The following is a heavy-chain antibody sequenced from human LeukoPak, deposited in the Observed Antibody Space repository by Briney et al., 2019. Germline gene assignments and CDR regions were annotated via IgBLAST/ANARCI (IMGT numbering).Heavy chain of an antibody. J-gene: IGHJ4*02. CDR2: IYYSGST. D-gene: IGHD3-22*01. CDR3: ASIYYDSSGYNDY. Sequence: SETLSLTCTVSGGSISSYYWSWIRQPPGKGLEWIGYIYYSGSTNYNPSLKSRVTISVDTSKNQFPLKLSSVTAADTAVYYCASIYYDSSGYNDYWGQGTLVTVSS. CDR1: GGSISSYY. V-gene: IGHV4-59*08.